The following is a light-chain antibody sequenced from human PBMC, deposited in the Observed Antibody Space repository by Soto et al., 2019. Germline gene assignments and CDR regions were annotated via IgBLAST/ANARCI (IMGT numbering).Light chain of an antibody. J-gene: IGKJ1*01. CDR1: QSVSSY. Sequence: EIVLTQSPATLSLSPGERATLSCRASQSVSSYFAWYQQRPGQAPRLLIYHASKRATGIPARFSGSGSGTDFTLTISSLEPEDFAVYYCQQHSTWPWTFGQGTKVEIK. CDR3: QQHSTWPWT. V-gene: IGKV3-11*01. CDR2: HAS.